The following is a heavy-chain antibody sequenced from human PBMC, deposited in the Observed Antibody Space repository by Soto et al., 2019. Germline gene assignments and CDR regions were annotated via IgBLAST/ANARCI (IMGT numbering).Heavy chain of an antibody. Sequence: VGSLRLSCAASGFTFSSYGMHWVRQAPGKGLEWVAVIWYDGSNKYYADSVKGRFTISRDNSKNTLYLQMNSLKTEDTAVYYCTTDSGITGTTLPIYYYYGMDVWGQGTTVTVSS. CDR1: GFTFSSYG. CDR3: TTDSGITGTTLPIYYYYGMDV. J-gene: IGHJ6*02. D-gene: IGHD1-7*01. CDR2: IWYDGSNK. V-gene: IGHV3-33*01.